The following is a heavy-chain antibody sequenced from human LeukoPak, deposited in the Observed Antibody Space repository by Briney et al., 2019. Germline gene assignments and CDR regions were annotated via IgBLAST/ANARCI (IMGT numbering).Heavy chain of an antibody. Sequence: GESLKISCKGSGYRFTNYWIGWVRQMPGKGLEWMGIIYPGDSETRYSPSFQGQVTISANKSISTAYLQWSSLKASDTAMYYCARRRDLYSGSYYPFDYWGQGTLVTVSS. CDR1: GYRFTNYW. CDR2: IYPGDSET. J-gene: IGHJ4*02. CDR3: ARRRDLYSGSYYPFDY. D-gene: IGHD1-26*01. V-gene: IGHV5-51*01.